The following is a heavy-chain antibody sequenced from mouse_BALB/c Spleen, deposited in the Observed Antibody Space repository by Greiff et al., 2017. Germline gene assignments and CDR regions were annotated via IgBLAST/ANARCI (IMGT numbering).Heavy chain of an antibody. V-gene: IGHV1-5*01. CDR1: GYSFTSYW. CDR2: IYPGNSDT. D-gene: IGHD1-3*01. CDR3: TINWYADYFDY. Sequence: VQLQQSGTVLARPGASVKMSCKASGYSFTSYWMHWVKQRPGQGLEWIGAIYPGNSDTGYNQKFKGKAKLTAVTSASTAYMELSSLTNEDSAVYYCTINWYADYFDYWGQGTTLTVSS. J-gene: IGHJ2*01.